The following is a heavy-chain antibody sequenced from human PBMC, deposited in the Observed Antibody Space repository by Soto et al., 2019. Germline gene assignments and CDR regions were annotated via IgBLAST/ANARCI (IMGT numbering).Heavy chain of an antibody. CDR2: IYPGDSDT. J-gene: IGHJ6*02. Sequence: GESLKISCKGSGYSFTSYWIGWVRQMPGKGLEWMGIIYPGDSDTRYSPSFQGQVTISADKSISTAYLQWSSLKASDTAMYYCARAAGIAAAGTAYYGMDVWGQGTTVTV. V-gene: IGHV5-51*01. CDR3: ARAAGIAAAGTAYYGMDV. D-gene: IGHD6-13*01. CDR1: GYSFTSYW.